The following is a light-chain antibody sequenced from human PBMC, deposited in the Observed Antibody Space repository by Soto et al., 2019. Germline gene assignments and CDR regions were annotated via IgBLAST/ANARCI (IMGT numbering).Light chain of an antibody. J-gene: IGLJ1*01. CDR3: TSYAGTYSFFYV. Sequence: ALTQPPSASGSPGQSVTISCTGTSSDVGAYNYVSRYQQLPGKAPKLIIYEVSKRPSGVPDRFSGSKSGNTASLTVSGLQAEDEADYYCTSYAGTYSFFYVFGTGTKVTVL. CDR2: EVS. V-gene: IGLV2-8*01. CDR1: SSDVGAYNY.